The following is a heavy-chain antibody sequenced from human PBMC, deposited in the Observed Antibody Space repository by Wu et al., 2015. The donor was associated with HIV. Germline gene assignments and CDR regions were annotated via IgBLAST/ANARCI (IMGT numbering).Heavy chain of an antibody. J-gene: IGHJ3*01. CDR3: ARVGGYDYSEVFDL. D-gene: IGHD5-12*01. Sequence: QVQLVQSGVEVKKPGASVKVSCKASGYTFTDYFMHWVRQAPGQGLEWMGWFNPKSGDTNYAQSFQGRVTMTSATSITTVDMELNRLRPDDTAVYYCARVGGYDYSEVFDLWGQGTMVTVS. CDR2: FNPKSGDT. CDR1: GYTFTDYF. V-gene: IGHV1-2*02.